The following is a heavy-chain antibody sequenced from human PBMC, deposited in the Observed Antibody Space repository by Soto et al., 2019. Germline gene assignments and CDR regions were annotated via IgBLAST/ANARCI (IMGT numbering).Heavy chain of an antibody. J-gene: IGHJ4*02. CDR2: MNPNSGNT. CDR3: ARDVGWWFGDKAFDY. D-gene: IGHD3-10*01. V-gene: IGHV1-8*02. Sequence: ASVKVSCKASGYTFTSYYMHWVRQAAGQGLEWIGWMNPNSGNTGYSQKFQGRVTMTRDTSMSTAYMDLSSLRSEDTAVYYCARDVGWWFGDKAFDYWGQGTLVTVSS. CDR1: GYTFTSYY.